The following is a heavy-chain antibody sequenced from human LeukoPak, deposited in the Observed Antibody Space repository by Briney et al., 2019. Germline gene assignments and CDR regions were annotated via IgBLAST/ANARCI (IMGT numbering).Heavy chain of an antibody. Sequence: GGSLRLSCAASGFTFSSYAMHWVRQAPGKGLEWVAVISYDGSNKYYADSVKGRFTISRDNSKNTLYLQMNSLRAEDTAVYYCARDGSGSYYVSNFDYWGQGTLVTVSS. CDR3: ARDGSGSYYVSNFDY. D-gene: IGHD1-26*01. J-gene: IGHJ4*02. CDR1: GFTFSSYA. V-gene: IGHV3-30-3*01. CDR2: ISYDGSNK.